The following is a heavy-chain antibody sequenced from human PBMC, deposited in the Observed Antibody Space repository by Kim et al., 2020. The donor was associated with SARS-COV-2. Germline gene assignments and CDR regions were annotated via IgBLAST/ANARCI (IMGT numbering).Heavy chain of an antibody. CDR3: ARGGGNLDGSSWFLFDY. CDR1: GFTFSTYA. V-gene: IGHV3-21*01. J-gene: IGHJ4*02. Sequence: GGSLRLSCTASGFTFSTYAMNWVRQAPGKGLEWVSSISLSSSYIYYADSVKGRFTVSRDNANNSLYLQMNSLRAEDTAVYYCARGGGNLDGSSWFLFDYWSQGTLVTVSS. CDR2: ISLSSSYI. D-gene: IGHD6-13*01.